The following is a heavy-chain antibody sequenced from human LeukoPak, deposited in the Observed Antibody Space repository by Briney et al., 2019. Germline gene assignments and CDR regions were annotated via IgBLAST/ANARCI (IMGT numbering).Heavy chain of an antibody. CDR1: GFTFSSYS. V-gene: IGHV3-21*01. CDR3: ARGMNVVVVPAAISHYYYGMDV. CDR2: ISSSSSYI. D-gene: IGHD2-2*02. J-gene: IGHJ6*02. Sequence: PGGSLRLSCAASGFTFSSYSMTWVRQAPGKGLEWVSSISSSSSYIYYADSVEGRFTISRDNAKNSLYLQMNSLRAEDTAVYYCARGMNVVVVPAAISHYYYGMDVWGQGTTVTVSS.